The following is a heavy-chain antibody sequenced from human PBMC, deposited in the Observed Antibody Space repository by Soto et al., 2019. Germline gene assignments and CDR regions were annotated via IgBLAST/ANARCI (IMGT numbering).Heavy chain of an antibody. CDR2: TYYRSKWYH. V-gene: IGHV6-1*01. CDR1: VDSVSSNSAA. Sequence: SQTLSLTCAISVDSVSSNSAAWNWIRQSPSRGLEWLGRTYYRSKWYHDYAVSVKSRITVNPDTSKNQFSLQLNSVTPEDTAVYYCARDALRGNDAFDIWDQGIMVTVSS. CDR3: ARDALRGNDAFDI. D-gene: IGHD4-17*01. J-gene: IGHJ3*02.